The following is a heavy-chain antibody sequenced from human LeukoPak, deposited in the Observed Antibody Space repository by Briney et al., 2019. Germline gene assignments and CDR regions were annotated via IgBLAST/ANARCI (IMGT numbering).Heavy chain of an antibody. J-gene: IGHJ4*02. V-gene: IGHV3-23*01. D-gene: IGHD6-19*01. CDR1: GGTFSSYA. Sequence: SCKASGGTFSSYAISWVRQAPGKGLEWVSAISGSGGSTYYADSVKGRFTISRDNSKNTLYLQMNSLRAEDTAVYYCAKTTAGNSSGRNPGWPVDYWGQGTLVTVSS. CDR3: AKTTAGNSSGRNPGWPVDY. CDR2: ISGSGGST.